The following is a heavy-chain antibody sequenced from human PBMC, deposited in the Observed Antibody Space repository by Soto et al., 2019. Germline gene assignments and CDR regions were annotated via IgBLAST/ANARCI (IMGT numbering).Heavy chain of an antibody. J-gene: IGHJ4*02. Sequence: QLQLQESGPGLVKPSETLSLTCTVSGGSISSSSYYWGWIRQPPGKGLEWIGSIYYSGSTYYNPSLKSRVTISVDTSKNQFSLKLSSVTAADTAVYYCAIVSGWYSAEVDYWGQGTLVTVSS. CDR3: AIVSGWYSAEVDY. V-gene: IGHV4-39*01. CDR1: GGSISSSSYY. D-gene: IGHD6-19*01. CDR2: IYYSGST.